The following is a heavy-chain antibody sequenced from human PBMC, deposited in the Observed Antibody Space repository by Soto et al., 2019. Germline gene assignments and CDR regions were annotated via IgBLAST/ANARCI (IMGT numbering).Heavy chain of an antibody. V-gene: IGHV3-53*01. CDR2: IYSGGST. J-gene: IGHJ4*02. CDR3: ARGLVGAAAGRNLDY. D-gene: IGHD6-13*01. Sequence: GGSLRLSCAASGFTVSSNYMSWVRQAPGKGLEWVSVIYSGGSTYYADSVKGRFTISRDNSKNTLYLQMNSLRAEDTAVYYCARGLVGAAAGRNLDYWGQGTLVTVSS. CDR1: GFTVSSNY.